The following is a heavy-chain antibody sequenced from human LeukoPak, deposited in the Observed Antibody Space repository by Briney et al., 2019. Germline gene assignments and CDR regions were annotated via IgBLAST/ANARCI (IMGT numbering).Heavy chain of an antibody. CDR2: ISSDGGTK. Sequence: GGSLRLSCAASAFTFSTYGMHWVRQAPGGGLEWVAVISSDGGTKYYADSVKGRVTISRDNSKNTLYLEMNSLRTEVTAVYYCAKEFEWELHAFDIWGQGTMVTVSS. J-gene: IGHJ3*02. CDR3: AKEFEWELHAFDI. D-gene: IGHD1-26*01. V-gene: IGHV3-30*18. CDR1: AFTFSTYG.